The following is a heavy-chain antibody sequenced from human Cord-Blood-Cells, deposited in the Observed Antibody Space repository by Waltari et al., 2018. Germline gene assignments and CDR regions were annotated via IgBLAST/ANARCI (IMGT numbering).Heavy chain of an antibody. J-gene: IGHJ4*02. CDR1: GFTFSSYA. Sequence: EVQLVESGGGLVQSGGSLRLSCAASGFTFSSYAMSWVRRVPGKEVGGVSAISGGGGSTYYADSEKGRFTISRDNSKNTLYLQRNSLRAEDTAVYYCAKDDYGDYYFDYWGQGTLVTVSS. D-gene: IGHD4-17*01. CDR3: AKDDYGDYYFDY. CDR2: ISGGGGST. V-gene: IGHV3-23*04.